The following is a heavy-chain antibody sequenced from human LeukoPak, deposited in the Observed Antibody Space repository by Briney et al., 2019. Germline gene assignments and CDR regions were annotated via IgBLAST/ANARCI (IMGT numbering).Heavy chain of an antibody. J-gene: IGHJ6*02. V-gene: IGHV4-31*03. CDR2: IFYSGST. Sequence: PSETLSLTCTVSGGSISSGGNYWSWIRQHPGKGLEWIGYIFYSGSTYYNPSLKSRVTISVDTSKNQFSLKLSSVTAADTAVYYCARDERYQLLLGYYYYGMDVWGQGTTVTVSS. CDR3: ARDERYQLLLGYYYYGMDV. D-gene: IGHD2-2*01. CDR1: GGSISSGGNY.